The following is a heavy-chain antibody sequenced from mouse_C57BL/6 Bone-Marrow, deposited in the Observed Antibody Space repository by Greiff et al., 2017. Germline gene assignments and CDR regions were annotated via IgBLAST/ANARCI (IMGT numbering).Heavy chain of an antibody. Sequence: VQLQQSGAELVRPGTSVKMSCKASGYTFTNYWIGWAKQRPGHGLEWIGDIYPGGGYTNYNEKFKGKATLTADKSSSTAYMQFSSLTSEDSAIYYCARGDYGYYYAMDYWGQGTSVTVSS. D-gene: IGHD2-2*01. CDR1: GYTFTNYW. CDR2: IYPGGGYT. CDR3: ARGDYGYYYAMDY. V-gene: IGHV1-63*01. J-gene: IGHJ4*01.